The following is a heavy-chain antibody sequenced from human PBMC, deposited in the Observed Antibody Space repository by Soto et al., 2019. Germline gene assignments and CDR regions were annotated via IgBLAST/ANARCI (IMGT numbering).Heavy chain of an antibody. Sequence: QMQLVQSGAEVKKTGSSVTVSCKALGNTFTYRYLHWVRQAPGQALEWMGWITPFSGDVHYAQKFQERVTITRDRSINTAYMQMSSLRSEDTAMYFCASGGAGSGPFTWELPDHWGQGTLVTDSS. CDR2: ITPFSGDV. J-gene: IGHJ4*02. CDR3: ASGGAGSGPFTWELPDH. V-gene: IGHV1-45*02. D-gene: IGHD1-26*01. CDR1: GNTFTYRY.